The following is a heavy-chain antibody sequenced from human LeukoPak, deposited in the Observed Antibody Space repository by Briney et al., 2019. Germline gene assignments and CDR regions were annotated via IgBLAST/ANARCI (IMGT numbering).Heavy chain of an antibody. CDR3: AKDRPLRIRSIAVAVSDY. J-gene: IGHJ4*02. CDR2: ISGSGGST. D-gene: IGHD6-19*01. CDR1: GFTFSSYA. Sequence: GGSLRLSCAASGFTFSSYAMSWVRQAPGKGLEWVSAISGSGGSTYCADSVKGRFTISRDNSKNTLYLQMNSLRAEDTAVYYCAKDRPLRIRSIAVAVSDYWGQGTLVTVSS. V-gene: IGHV3-23*01.